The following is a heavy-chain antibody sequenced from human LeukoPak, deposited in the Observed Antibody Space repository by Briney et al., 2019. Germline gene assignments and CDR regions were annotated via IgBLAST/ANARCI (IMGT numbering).Heavy chain of an antibody. V-gene: IGHV1-69*04. CDR2: IIPILGIA. CDR3: ASPREEAEKLRYFDWLPKGDYYYYGMDV. Sequence: SVKVSCKASGGTFSSYAISWVRQAPGQGLEWMGRIIPILGIANYAQKFQGRVTITADKSTSTAYMELSSLRSEDTAVYYCASPREEAEKLRYFDWLPKGDYYYYGMDVRGQGTTVTVSS. CDR1: GGTFSSYA. J-gene: IGHJ6*02. D-gene: IGHD3-9*01.